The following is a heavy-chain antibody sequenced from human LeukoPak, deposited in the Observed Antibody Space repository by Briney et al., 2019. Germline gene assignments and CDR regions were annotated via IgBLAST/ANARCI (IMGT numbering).Heavy chain of an antibody. CDR1: GGSISSYY. CDR2: IYYSGST. CDR3: ARHGGWHYFDY. Sequence: SETLSLTCTVSGGSISSYYWSWIRQPPGKGLEWIGYIYYSGSTNYNPSPKSRVTISVDTSKNQFSLKLSSVTAADTAVYYCARHGGWHYFDYWGQGTLVTVSS. J-gene: IGHJ4*02. V-gene: IGHV4-59*08. D-gene: IGHD6-19*01.